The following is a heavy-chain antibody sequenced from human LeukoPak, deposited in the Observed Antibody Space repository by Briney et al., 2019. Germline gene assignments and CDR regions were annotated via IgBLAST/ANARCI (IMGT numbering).Heavy chain of an antibody. CDR1: VYTFTSYA. Sequence: SVKVSCKASVYTFTSYAISWVRKAPGQGLEWMGRIIPILGIANYAQKFQGRVTITADKSTSTAYMELSSLRSEDTAVYYCARVGSLHYNWFDPWGQGTLVTVSS. CDR2: IIPILGIA. CDR3: ARVGSLHYNWFDP. V-gene: IGHV1-69*04. J-gene: IGHJ5*02. D-gene: IGHD3-3*02.